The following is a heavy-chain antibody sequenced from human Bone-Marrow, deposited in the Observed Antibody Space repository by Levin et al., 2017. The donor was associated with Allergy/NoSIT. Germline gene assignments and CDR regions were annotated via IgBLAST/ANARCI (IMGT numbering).Heavy chain of an antibody. J-gene: IGHJ5*02. CDR3: AKSPTLTGYYEWFDP. D-gene: IGHD3-9*01. CDR1: GFTLSDYY. Sequence: GESLKISCAASGFTLSDYYMSWIRQAPGKGLEWVGLISYDGDFTFYGDSVKGRFTISRDNSNNTLFLQMDSLSAEDTAIYYCAKSPTLTGYYEWFDPWGQGTLVTVSS. V-gene: IGHV3-30*18. CDR2: ISYDGDFT.